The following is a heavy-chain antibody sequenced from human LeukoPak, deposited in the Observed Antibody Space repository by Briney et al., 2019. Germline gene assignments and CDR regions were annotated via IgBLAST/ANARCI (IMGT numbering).Heavy chain of an antibody. J-gene: IGHJ6*02. D-gene: IGHD3-22*01. CDR3: ARPLSSGYYGYYYGMDV. V-gene: IGHV1-69*10. CDR1: GGTFSSYA. CDR2: IIPILGIA. Sequence: ASVTVSYKASGGTFSSYAISWVRQAPGQGVEWMGRIIPILGIANYAQKFQGRVTITADKSTSTAYMELSSLRSEDTAVYYCARPLSSGYYGYYYGMDVWGQGTTVTVSS.